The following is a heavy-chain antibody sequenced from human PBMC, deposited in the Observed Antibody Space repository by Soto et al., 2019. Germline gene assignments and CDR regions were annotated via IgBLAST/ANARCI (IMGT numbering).Heavy chain of an antibody. CDR1: GYSFTSYW. J-gene: IGHJ4*02. CDR2: IDPSDSYT. D-gene: IGHD3-16*02. CDR3: ARLGDYVWGSYPTDY. Sequence: GESLKISCKGSGYSFTSYWISWVRQMPGKGLEWMGRIDPSDSYTNYSPSFQGHVTISADKSISTAYLQWSSLKASDTAMYYCARLGDYVWGSYPTDYWGQGNLVTVSS. V-gene: IGHV5-10-1*01.